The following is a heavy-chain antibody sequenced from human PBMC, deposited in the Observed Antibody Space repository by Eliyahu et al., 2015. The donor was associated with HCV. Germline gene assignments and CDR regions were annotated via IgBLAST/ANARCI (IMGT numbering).Heavy chain of an antibody. CDR3: ARDVRAIFGRPGPFDY. V-gene: IGHV3-7*03. CDR2: IKQDGSEK. J-gene: IGHJ4*02. D-gene: IGHD3-3*01. Sequence: WVRQAPGKGLEWVANIKQDGSEKYYVDSVKGRFTISRDNAKNSLYLQMNSLRAEDTAVYYCARDVRAIFGRPGPFDYWGQGTLVTVSS.